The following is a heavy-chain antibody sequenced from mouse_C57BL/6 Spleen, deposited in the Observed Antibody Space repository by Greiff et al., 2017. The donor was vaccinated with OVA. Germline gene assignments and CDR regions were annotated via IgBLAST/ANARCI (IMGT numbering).Heavy chain of an antibody. Sequence: VQLQQPGAELVKPGASVKLSCKASGYTFTSYWMQWVKQRPGQGLEWIGEIDPSDSYTNYNQKFKGKATLTVDTSSSTAYMQLSSLTSEDSAVYYCARSGGVAYWGQGTLVTVSA. J-gene: IGHJ3*01. CDR3: ARSGGVAY. V-gene: IGHV1-50*01. CDR2: IDPSDSYT. CDR1: GYTFTSYW.